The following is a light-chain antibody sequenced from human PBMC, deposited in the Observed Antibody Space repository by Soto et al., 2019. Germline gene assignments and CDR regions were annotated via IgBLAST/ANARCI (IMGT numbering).Light chain of an antibody. Sequence: DIQMTQSPSSLSASVGDRVTITCRASQGIGNYLAWYQQKPGKVPKLLIFAASTLQSGVPSRFRGSGSGTDFTLTISSLQPEDVVISYCQKSNVAPVTFGPGTKVDIK. V-gene: IGKV1-27*01. J-gene: IGKJ3*01. CDR1: QGIGNY. CDR2: AAS. CDR3: QKSNVAPVT.